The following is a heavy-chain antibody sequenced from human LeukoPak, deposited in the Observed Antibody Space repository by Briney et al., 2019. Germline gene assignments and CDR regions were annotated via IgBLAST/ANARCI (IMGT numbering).Heavy chain of an antibody. CDR1: GGSISSSSYY. V-gene: IGHV4-39*07. J-gene: IGHJ2*01. CDR2: INHSGST. Sequence: SETLSLTCTVSGGSISSSSYYWGWIRQPPGKGLEWIGGINHSGSTNYNPSLKSRVTISVDTSKNQFSLKLSSVTAADTAVYYCARDSRYCSSTSCYTPNWYFDLWGRGTLVTVSS. CDR3: ARDSRYCSSTSCYTPNWYFDL. D-gene: IGHD2-2*02.